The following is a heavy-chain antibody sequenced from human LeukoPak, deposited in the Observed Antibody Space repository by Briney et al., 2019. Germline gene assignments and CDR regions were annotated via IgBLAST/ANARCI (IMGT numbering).Heavy chain of an antibody. V-gene: IGHV3-21*01. CDR3: ARDPPNYYDSSGYHTNYYYYMDV. D-gene: IGHD3-22*01. J-gene: IGHJ6*03. CDR1: GFTFSNYV. Sequence: GGSLRLSCAASGFTFSNYVMNWVRQAPGKGLEWVSSISSSSSYIYYADSVKGRFTISRDNAKYSLSLQMNSLRAEDTAVYYCARDPPNYYDSSGYHTNYYYYMDVWGKGTTVTVSS. CDR2: ISSSSSYI.